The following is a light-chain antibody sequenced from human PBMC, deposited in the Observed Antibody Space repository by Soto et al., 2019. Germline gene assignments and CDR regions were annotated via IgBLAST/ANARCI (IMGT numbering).Light chain of an antibody. CDR2: ANN. CDR1: SPNIGSEH. V-gene: IGLV1-44*01. CDR3: AAWDDSLKGWV. J-gene: IGLJ3*02. Sequence: QSVLTQPPSASGTPGQRVTISCSGSSPNIGSEHVNWYQQVPGTAPKLLIYANNQRPSGVPDRFSVSKSGTSASLAIGGLQSEDEADYYCAAWDDSLKGWVFGGGTKLTVL.